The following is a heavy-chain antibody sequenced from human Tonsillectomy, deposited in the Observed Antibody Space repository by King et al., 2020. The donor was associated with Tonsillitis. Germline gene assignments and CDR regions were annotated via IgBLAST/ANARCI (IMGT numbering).Heavy chain of an antibody. J-gene: IGHJ4*02. CDR2: INHRGST. CDR3: ARGPSAISGVIITPPTFFDY. V-gene: IGHV4-34*01. D-gene: IGHD3-3*01. Sequence: VQLQQWGAGLLKPSETLSLTCAVYGGSFSDYSWSWIRRPPGKGLEWIGEINHRGSTNYNPSLKSRLTISVDTSKNQFSLKLSSVTAADTAVYYCARGPSAISGVIITPPTFFDYWGLGTLVTVSS. CDR1: GGSFSDYS.